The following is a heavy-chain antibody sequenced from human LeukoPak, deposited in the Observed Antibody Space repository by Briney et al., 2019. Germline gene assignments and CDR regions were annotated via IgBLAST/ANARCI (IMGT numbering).Heavy chain of an antibody. V-gene: IGHV3-30*02. CDR1: GFTFSDYN. J-gene: IGHJ4*02. D-gene: IGHD5-12*01. Sequence: GGSLRLSCGASGFTFSDYNIHWVRQAPGKGLEWVASIWYDGSNKYYADSVKGRFTISRDNSKNTLYLQMNSLRPEDTAVYHCAKDNSGWAIDYWGQGTLVTVSS. CDR2: IWYDGSNK. CDR3: AKDNSGWAIDY.